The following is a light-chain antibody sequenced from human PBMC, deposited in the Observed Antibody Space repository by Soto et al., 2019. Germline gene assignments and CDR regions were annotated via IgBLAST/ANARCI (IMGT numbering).Light chain of an antibody. V-gene: IGKV3-15*01. CDR1: QSVRNN. CDR3: QHYNNWPPAWT. J-gene: IGKJ1*01. Sequence: IVLTQSPGTLSLSPGEVATLSFSASQSVRNNLAWYQQKPGQAPRLLIYGASTRATGIPARFSGSGSGTEFTLTISSLQSEDFALYYCQHYNNWPPAWTFGQGTKVDIK. CDR2: GAS.